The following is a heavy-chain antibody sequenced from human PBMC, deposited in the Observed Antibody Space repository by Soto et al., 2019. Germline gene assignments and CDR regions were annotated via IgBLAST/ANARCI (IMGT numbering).Heavy chain of an antibody. CDR3: ARAVGFGVTGRAR. Sequence: QARLVQSGAEVKRPGASVKVSCRASGSTFTSFNINWVRQAAGQGPEWIGWMNPINGNAAFAGEFQGRVTSTRGTSTDTAYMELGGLSSGDTAIYFCARAVGFGVTGRARWGPGTLLTASS. CDR1: GSTFTSFN. CDR2: MNPINGNA. D-gene: IGHD3-3*01. V-gene: IGHV1-8*01. J-gene: IGHJ4*02.